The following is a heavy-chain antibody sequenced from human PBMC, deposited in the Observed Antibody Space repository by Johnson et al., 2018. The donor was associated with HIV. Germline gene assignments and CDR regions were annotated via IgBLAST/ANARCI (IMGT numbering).Heavy chain of an antibody. J-gene: IGHJ3*02. V-gene: IGHV3-72*01. Sequence: VQLVESGGGVVQPGGSLRLSCAASGFTFSDHYMDWVRQAPGKGLEWVGRTRNKANSYTTEYAASVKGRFTISRDNSKNTLYLQMNSLRAEDTAVYYCAKGPQGIATPDAFDIWGQGTMVTVSS. CDR2: TRNKANSYTT. D-gene: IGHD2-21*01. CDR3: AKGPQGIATPDAFDI. CDR1: GFTFSDHY.